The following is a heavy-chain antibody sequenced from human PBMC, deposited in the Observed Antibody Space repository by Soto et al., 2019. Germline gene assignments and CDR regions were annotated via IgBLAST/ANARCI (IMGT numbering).Heavy chain of an antibody. J-gene: IGHJ4*02. D-gene: IGHD3-22*01. CDR1: GFTFSSYA. CDR2: ISYDGSNK. Sequence: GGSLRLSCAASGFTFSSYAMHWVRQAPGKGLEWVAVISYDGSNKYYADSVKGRFTISRDNSKNTLYLQMNSLRAEDTAVYYCARDLTWETGDSSGYPYSALGYWGQGTLVTVSS. CDR3: ARDLTWETGDSSGYPYSALGY. V-gene: IGHV3-30-3*01.